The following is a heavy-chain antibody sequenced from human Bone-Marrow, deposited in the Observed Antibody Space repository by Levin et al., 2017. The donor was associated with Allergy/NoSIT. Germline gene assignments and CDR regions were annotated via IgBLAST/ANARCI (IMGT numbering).Heavy chain of an antibody. CDR3: AKWSYCTGGVCPTAVYYYYDYYMDV. Sequence: PGGSLRLSCAASGFTFSSYAMSWVRQAPGKGLEWVSAISGSGGSTYYADSVKGRFTISRDNSKNTLYLQMNSLRAEDTAVYYCAKWSYCTGGVCPTAVYYYYDYYMDVWGKGTTVTVSS. CDR2: ISGSGGST. J-gene: IGHJ6*03. CDR1: GFTFSSYA. D-gene: IGHD2-8*02. V-gene: IGHV3-23*01.